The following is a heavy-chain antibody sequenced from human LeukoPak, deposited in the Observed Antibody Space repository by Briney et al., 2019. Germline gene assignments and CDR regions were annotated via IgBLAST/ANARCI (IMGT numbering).Heavy chain of an antibody. CDR3: ARYERATVFGVVQDAFDI. V-gene: IGHV4-61*10. CDR2: IYYSGST. CDR1: GGSISSGSFY. J-gene: IGHJ3*02. Sequence: SETLSLTCTVSGGSISSGSFYWSWIRQPAGKGLEWIGYIYYSGSTKYNPSLRSRVTISVDTSKNQFSLKLRSVTAADTAVYYCARYERATVFGVVQDAFDIWGQGTMVTVSS. D-gene: IGHD3-3*01.